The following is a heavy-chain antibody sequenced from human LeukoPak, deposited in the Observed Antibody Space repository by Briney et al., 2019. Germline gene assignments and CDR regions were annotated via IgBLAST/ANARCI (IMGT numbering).Heavy chain of an antibody. Sequence: GGSLRLSCAASGFTFSSYWMSWVRQAPGKGLEWVPFIRYDGTNKYCTESVKGRFTISRDNSKNTLYLQMNSLRAEDTAVYFCAKIPYYYDSSGYGTPGAFDIWGQGTMVTVSS. CDR1: GFTFSSYW. J-gene: IGHJ3*02. V-gene: IGHV3-30*02. D-gene: IGHD3-22*01. CDR3: AKIPYYYDSSGYGTPGAFDI. CDR2: IRYDGTNK.